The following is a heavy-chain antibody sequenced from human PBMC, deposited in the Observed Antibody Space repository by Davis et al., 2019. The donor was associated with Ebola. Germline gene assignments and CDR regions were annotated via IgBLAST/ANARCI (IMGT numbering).Heavy chain of an antibody. CDR2: IYCSGST. CDR3: AREGGYYCDY. V-gene: IGHV4-59*01. D-gene: IGHD3-16*01. Sequence: SETLSLTCAVYGGSFSGYYWSWIRQPPGKGLEWIGYIYCSGSTNYNPSLKSRVTISVDTSKNQFSLKLSSVTAADTAVYYCAREGGYYCDYWGQGTLVTVSS. CDR1: GGSFSGYY. J-gene: IGHJ4*02.